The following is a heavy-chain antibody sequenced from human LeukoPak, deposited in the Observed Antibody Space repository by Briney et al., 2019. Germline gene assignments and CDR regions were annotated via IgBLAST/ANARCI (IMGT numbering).Heavy chain of an antibody. J-gene: IGHJ3*02. D-gene: IGHD4-23*01. V-gene: IGHV4-59*01. CDR1: GGSISSYY. Sequence: SETLSLTCTVSGGSISSYYWSWIRQPPGKGLEWIGYIYYSGSTSYNPSLKSRVTMSVDTSKNQFSLKLSSVTAADTAVYYCAREATVVNDDAFDIWGQGTMVTVSS. CDR3: AREATVVNDDAFDI. CDR2: IYYSGST.